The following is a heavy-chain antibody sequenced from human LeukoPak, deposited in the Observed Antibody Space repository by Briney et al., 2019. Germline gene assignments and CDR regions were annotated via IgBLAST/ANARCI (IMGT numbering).Heavy chain of an antibody. Sequence: GGSLRLSCAASGFTFDDYAMHWVRQAPGKGLEWVSGISWNSGSIGYADSVKGRFTISRDNAKNSLYLQMNSLRAEDTALYYCAKAARWARGVFDYWGQGTLVTVSS. D-gene: IGHD3-10*01. J-gene: IGHJ4*02. V-gene: IGHV3-9*01. CDR2: ISWNSGSI. CDR1: GFTFDDYA. CDR3: AKAARWARGVFDY.